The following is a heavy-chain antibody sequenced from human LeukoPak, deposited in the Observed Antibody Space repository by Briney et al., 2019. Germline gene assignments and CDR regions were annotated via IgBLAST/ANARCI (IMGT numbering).Heavy chain of an antibody. CDR1: GFTFSSYA. J-gene: IGHJ4*02. D-gene: IGHD6-6*01. V-gene: IGHV3-23*01. Sequence: GGSLRLSCAASGFTFSSYAMSWVRQAPGKGLEWVSAISGSGGSTYYADSVKGRFTILRDNSKNTLYLQMNSLRAEDTAVYYCAKQGQGSSSSFDYWGQGTLVTVSS. CDR2: ISGSGGST. CDR3: AKQGQGSSSSFDY.